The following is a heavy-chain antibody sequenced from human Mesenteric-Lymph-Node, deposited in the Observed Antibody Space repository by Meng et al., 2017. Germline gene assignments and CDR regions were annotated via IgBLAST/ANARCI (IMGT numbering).Heavy chain of an antibody. CDR3: ARDARPNWFDP. V-gene: IGHV4-34*01. CDR2: INHRGST. D-gene: IGHD2-8*01. CDR1: GGPFSGYY. J-gene: IGHJ5*02. Sequence: QVQLKQCGARLLKRSVTLSLTCGIFGGPFSGYYWYWIRQPPGKGLEWIGEINHRGSTNYNPSLKSRVTISVDKSKNQFSLRLSSVTAADTAVYYCARDARPNWFDPWGQGTLVTVSS.